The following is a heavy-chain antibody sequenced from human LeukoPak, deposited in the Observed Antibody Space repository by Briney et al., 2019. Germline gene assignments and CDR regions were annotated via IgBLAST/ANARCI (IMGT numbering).Heavy chain of an antibody. D-gene: IGHD3-3*01. CDR2: IYPGDSDT. J-gene: IGHJ5*02. CDR1: GYSFTSYW. Sequence: GESLKISCKGSGYSFTSYWIGWVRQMPGKGLEWMGIIYPGDSDTRYSPSFQGQVTISADKSISTAYLQWSSLKASDTAMYYCARRGSAGYDFWSGYKGEGGSNENWFDPWGQGTLVTVSS. V-gene: IGHV5-51*01. CDR3: ARRGSAGYDFWSGYKGEGGSNENWFDP.